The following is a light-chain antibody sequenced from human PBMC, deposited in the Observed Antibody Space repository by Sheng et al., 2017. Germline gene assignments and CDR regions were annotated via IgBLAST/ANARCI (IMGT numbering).Light chain of an antibody. Sequence: QSALTQPPSVSGSPGQSVTISCTGTSSDIGSFNHVSWYQQSPGSAPKLILSQVYSRPSGVPDRFSGSKSGNTASLTISGLRAEDEATYYCSSSTTSRTLLFGGGTKLSVL. CDR1: SSDIGSFNH. J-gene: IGLJ3*02. CDR2: QVY. V-gene: IGLV2-18*02. CDR3: SSSTTSRTLL.